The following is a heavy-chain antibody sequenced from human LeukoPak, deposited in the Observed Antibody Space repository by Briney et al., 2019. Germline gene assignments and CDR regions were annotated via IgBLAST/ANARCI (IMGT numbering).Heavy chain of an antibody. CDR1: AYTFTGYY. CDR3: ARDGEPYYYGSGSYLFHYYYYMDV. Sequence: ASVKVSCKASAYTFTGYYMHWVRQAPGQGLEWMGWIYPNSGGTNYAQKFQGRVTMIRDTSISTAYMELSRLRSDDTAVYYCARDGEPYYYGSGSYLFHYYYYMDVWGKGTTVTISS. J-gene: IGHJ6*03. CDR2: IYPNSGGT. D-gene: IGHD3-10*01. V-gene: IGHV1-2*02.